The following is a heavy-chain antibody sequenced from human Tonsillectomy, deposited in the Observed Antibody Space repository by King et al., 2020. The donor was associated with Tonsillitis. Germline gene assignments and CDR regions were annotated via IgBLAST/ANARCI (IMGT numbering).Heavy chain of an antibody. J-gene: IGHJ4*02. Sequence: VQLVESGGGLVKPGGSLRLSCAASGFSFTHAWMTWVRQAPGKGLEGVGRIKSKTDGGTTDYNTPVKGRFIISRDDSKNTLYPQMNSLKTEDTAVYYCTTAIYVTGLDYWGQGTLVTVSS. CDR2: IKSKTDGGTT. D-gene: IGHD2-21*02. V-gene: IGHV3-15*01. CDR3: TTAIYVTGLDY. CDR1: GFSFTHAW.